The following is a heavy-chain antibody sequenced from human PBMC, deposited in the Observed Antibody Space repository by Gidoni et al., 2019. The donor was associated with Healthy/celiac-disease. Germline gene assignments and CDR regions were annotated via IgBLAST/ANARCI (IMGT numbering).Heavy chain of an antibody. D-gene: IGHD5-18*01. Sequence: EVQLVESGGGLVQPGRSLRLSCAPLEFPFDDSAMHWVWQAPGKGLEWVSGISWNSGSIGYADSVKGRFTISRDNAKNSLYLQMNSLRAEDTALYYCAKGRGYSYGPFDYWGQGTLVTVSS. J-gene: IGHJ4*02. CDR1: EFPFDDSA. V-gene: IGHV3-9*01. CDR3: AKGRGYSYGPFDY. CDR2: ISWNSGSI.